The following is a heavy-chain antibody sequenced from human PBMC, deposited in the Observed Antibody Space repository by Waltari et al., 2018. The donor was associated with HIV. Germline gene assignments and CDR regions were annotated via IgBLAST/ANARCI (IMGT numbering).Heavy chain of an antibody. CDR3: AKGVRYYTD. CDR1: SFSVTNNY. CDR2: IYIDDTT. V-gene: IGHV3-53*02. D-gene: IGHD3-3*01. J-gene: IGHJ4*02. Sequence: EAQFVETGGSVIRPGGSLRLSCSPLSFSVTNNYVTWLRLAPDRGLEGVSTIYIDDTTNYADSVRGRFIISRDKFTNTIYLLLNFLIFDDTATCLCAKGVRYYTDWGQGTQVTVSS.